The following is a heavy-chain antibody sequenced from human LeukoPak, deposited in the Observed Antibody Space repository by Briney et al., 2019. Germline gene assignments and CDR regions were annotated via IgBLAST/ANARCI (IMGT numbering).Heavy chain of an antibody. CDR3: ARQVYGDYGYFDL. Sequence: SQTLSLTCAVSGGSISNNDYSWSWIRQPPGKGLEWIGYIFHSGSSYYSPSLRSRVTMSVDRSKNQFSLKLSSVTAADTAFYYCARQVYGDYGYFDLWGQGTLVTVSS. V-gene: IGHV4-30-2*01. CDR2: IFHSGSS. D-gene: IGHD4-17*01. CDR1: GGSISNNDYS. J-gene: IGHJ2*01.